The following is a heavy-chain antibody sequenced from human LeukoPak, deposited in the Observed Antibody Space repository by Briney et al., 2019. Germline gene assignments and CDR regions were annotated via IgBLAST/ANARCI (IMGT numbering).Heavy chain of an antibody. CDR3: ARPKTPQYDSVTYFISGLDAFDV. V-gene: IGHV5-51*01. Sequence: GESLKISCKGSGHSFSYWIGWLRQMPGKGLEWMGIIYPGDSEVRYSPPFQGQVTISADKSTNTAYLRWRSLKASDTAIYYCARPKTPQYDSVTYFISGLDAFDVWGQGTMVTVSS. CDR1: GHSFSYW. J-gene: IGHJ3*01. CDR2: IYPGDSEV. D-gene: IGHD3-10*01.